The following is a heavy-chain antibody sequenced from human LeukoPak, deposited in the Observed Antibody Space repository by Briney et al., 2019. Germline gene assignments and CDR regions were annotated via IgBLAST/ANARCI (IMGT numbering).Heavy chain of an antibody. CDR3: AKVHNSYDPLPDRTSGMDV. V-gene: IGHV3-53*01. J-gene: IGHJ6*02. Sequence: PGGSLRLSCAASGFTVSSNYMSWVRQAPGKGLEWVSVIYSGGSTYYADSVKGRFTISRDNSKNTPYLQMNSLRAEDTAVYYCAKVHNSYDPLPDRTSGMDVWGQGTRSPSP. CDR2: IYSGGST. CDR1: GFTVSSNY. D-gene: IGHD3-16*01.